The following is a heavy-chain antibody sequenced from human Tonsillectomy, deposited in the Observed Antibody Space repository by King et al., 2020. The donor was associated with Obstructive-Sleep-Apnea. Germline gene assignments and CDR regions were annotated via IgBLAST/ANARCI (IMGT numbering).Heavy chain of an antibody. CDR3: ARHVAGNYDILTGYYNGHYFDY. Sequence: QLQESGPGLVKPSETLSLTFTVSGGSISSYYLSLILQPPGKGLEWIWYIYYSGSTNYNPSPQSRVTISVNTSKNQFSLKLSAVTAADTAVYYCARHVAGNYDILTGYYNGHYFDYWGQGTLVTVSS. CDR1: GGSISSYY. CDR2: IYYSGST. D-gene: IGHD3-9*01. J-gene: IGHJ4*02. V-gene: IGHV4-59*08.